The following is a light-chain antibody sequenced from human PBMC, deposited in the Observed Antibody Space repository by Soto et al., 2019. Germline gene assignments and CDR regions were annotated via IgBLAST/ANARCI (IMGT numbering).Light chain of an antibody. CDR2: EVS. V-gene: IGLV2-8*01. J-gene: IGLJ1*01. Sequence: QSALTQPPSASGSPGQSVTISCTGTSSDVGGYNSVSWYQHHPGKAPKLMIYEVSKWPSGVPDRFSGSKSANTASLTVSGLQAEDEADYYCSSYAGSNNYVFGTGTKVTVL. CDR3: SSYAGSNNYV. CDR1: SSDVGGYNS.